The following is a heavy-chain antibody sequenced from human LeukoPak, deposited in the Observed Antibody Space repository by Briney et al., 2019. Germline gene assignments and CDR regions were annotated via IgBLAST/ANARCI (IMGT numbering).Heavy chain of an antibody. CDR3: ARGGKGYMVRGVPGGY. D-gene: IGHD3-10*01. CDR2: INPSGGST. Sequence: ASVKVSCKASGYTFTSYYMHWVRQAPGQGLEWMGIINPSGGSTSYAQKFQGRVTMTRDTSTSTVYMELSSLRSEDTAVYYCARGGKGYMVRGVPGGYWGQGTLVTVSS. CDR1: GYTFTSYY. V-gene: IGHV1-46*01. J-gene: IGHJ4*02.